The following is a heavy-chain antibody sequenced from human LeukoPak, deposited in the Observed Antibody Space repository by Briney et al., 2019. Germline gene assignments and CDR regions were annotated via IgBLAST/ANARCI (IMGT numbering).Heavy chain of an antibody. CDR2: INHSGST. V-gene: IGHV4-39*07. Sequence: SETLSLTCIVSGGSISSISSNNYHWGWIRQPPGKGLEWIGEINHSGSTNYNPSLKSRVTISVDTSKNQFSLKLTSVTAADTSVYYCARGGSSGWYEYWGQGTLVTVSS. J-gene: IGHJ4*02. CDR1: GGSISSISSNNYH. CDR3: ARGGSSGWYEY. D-gene: IGHD6-19*01.